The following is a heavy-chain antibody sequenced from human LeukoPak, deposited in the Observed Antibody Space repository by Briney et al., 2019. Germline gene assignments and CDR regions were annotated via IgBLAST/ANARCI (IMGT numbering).Heavy chain of an antibody. J-gene: IGHJ4*02. Sequence: GGSLRLSCTTSGSTFGDYAMSWVRQAPGKGLEWVGLIRNKANGGTTEYAASVEGRFTISRDNAKNSLYLQMNSLRAEDTAVYYCARDPSKIMITFGGPTGWDYFDYWGQGTLVTVSS. V-gene: IGHV3-49*04. CDR3: ARDPSKIMITFGGPTGWDYFDY. CDR2: IRNKANGGTT. CDR1: GSTFGDYA. D-gene: IGHD3-16*01.